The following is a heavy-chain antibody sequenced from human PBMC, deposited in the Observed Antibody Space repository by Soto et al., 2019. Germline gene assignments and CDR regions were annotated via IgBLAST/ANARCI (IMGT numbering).Heavy chain of an antibody. CDR3: AREVDYYDSSGYLH. J-gene: IGHJ4*02. CDR1: GFTFTSYG. Sequence: ASVKVSCKPSGFTFTSYGFSWVRQAPGQGLEWMGWISAYNGNTNYAQKLQGRVTMTTDTSTSTAYMELRSLRSDDTAVYYCAREVDYYDSSGYLHWGQGTLVTVSS. CDR2: ISAYNGNT. D-gene: IGHD3-22*01. V-gene: IGHV1-18*04.